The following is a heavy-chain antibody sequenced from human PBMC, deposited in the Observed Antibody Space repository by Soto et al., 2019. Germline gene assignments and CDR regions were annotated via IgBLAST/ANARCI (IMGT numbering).Heavy chain of an antibody. CDR3: AKDQADIVVVVGALDY. J-gene: IGHJ4*02. Sequence: GGSLTLSCAASGFTFSSYAMSWVRQAPGRGLEWVSSISGSRGITYYADSVKGRFTISRGNSKNTLHLQMNSLRTEDTAVYYCAKDQADIVVVVGALDYWGQGTMVTVPS. CDR1: GFTFSSYA. D-gene: IGHD2-15*01. V-gene: IGHV3-23*01. CDR2: ISGSRGIT.